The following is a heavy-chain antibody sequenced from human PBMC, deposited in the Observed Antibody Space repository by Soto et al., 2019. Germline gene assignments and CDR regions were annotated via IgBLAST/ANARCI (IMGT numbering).Heavy chain of an antibody. CDR2: ISYDGSNK. J-gene: IGHJ5*02. D-gene: IGHD2-2*01. V-gene: IGHV3-30*18. CDR1: GFTFSSYG. CDR3: AKDLIVLVPAATAKGIPWFDP. Sequence: PGGSLRLSCAASGFTFSSYGMHWVRQAPGKGLEWVAVISYDGSNKYYADSVKGRFTISRDNSKNTLYLQMNSLRAEDTAVYYCAKDLIVLVPAATAKGIPWFDPWGQGTLVTVSS.